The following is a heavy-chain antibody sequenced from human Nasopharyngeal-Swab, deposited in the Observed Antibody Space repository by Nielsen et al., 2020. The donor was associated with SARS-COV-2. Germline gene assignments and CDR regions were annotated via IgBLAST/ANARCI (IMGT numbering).Heavy chain of an antibody. J-gene: IGHJ6*02. V-gene: IGHV1-2*02. CDR3: ARDGLDYDFWSAYFMDV. CDR2: INPNSGGT. D-gene: IGHD3-3*01. Sequence: WVRQAPGQGLEWMGWINPNSGGTNYAQKFQGRVTMTRDTSISTAYMELSRLRSDDTAVYYCARDGLDYDFWSAYFMDVWGQGTTVTVSS.